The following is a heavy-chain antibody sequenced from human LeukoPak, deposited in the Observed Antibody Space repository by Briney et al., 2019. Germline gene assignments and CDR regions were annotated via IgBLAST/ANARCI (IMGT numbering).Heavy chain of an antibody. V-gene: IGHV4-39*01. D-gene: IGHD3-3*01. Sequence: PSETLSLTCTVSGGSISSSSYYWGWIRQPPGKGLEWIGSIYYSGSTYYNPSLKSRVTISVDTSKNQFSLKLSSVTAADTAVYYCARHPPARLRFVEWLLYRNWFDPWGQGTLVTVSS. CDR1: GGSISSSSYY. CDR3: ARHPPARLRFVEWLLYRNWFDP. J-gene: IGHJ5*02. CDR2: IYYSGST.